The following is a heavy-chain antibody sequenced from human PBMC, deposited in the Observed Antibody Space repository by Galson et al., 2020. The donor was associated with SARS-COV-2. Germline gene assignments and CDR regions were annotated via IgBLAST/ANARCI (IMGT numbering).Heavy chain of an antibody. CDR1: GFTFSSYD. CDR3: ARGVSYRIAVTGTQDCYYRYV. D-gene: IGHD6-19*01. J-gene: IGHJ6*03. V-gene: IGHV3-13*01. Sequence: GGSLRLSCAASGFTFSSYDMHWVRQATGKGLEWLSAIGTAGDTYYPGSVKGRFTISRDTAKNSLYLQLNSLRAGDTAVYYCARGVSYRIAVTGTQDCYYRYVWGKGIRVTLSS. CDR2: IGTAGDT.